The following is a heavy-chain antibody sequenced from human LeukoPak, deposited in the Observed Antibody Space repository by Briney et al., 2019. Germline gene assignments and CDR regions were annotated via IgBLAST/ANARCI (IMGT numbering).Heavy chain of an antibody. CDR3: ARLITMVRGAYYFDY. V-gene: IGHV1-2*02. D-gene: IGHD3-10*01. CDR2: INTNSGGT. CDR1: GYTFTGHY. J-gene: IGHJ4*02. Sequence: ASLKVSCKASGYTFTGHYMHWVSPAPGQGLEWMWWINTNSGGTNYAQKFQGRVTMTRDTSLSTAYMELSRLRSDDTAVYYCARLITMVRGAYYFDYWGQGTLVTVSS.